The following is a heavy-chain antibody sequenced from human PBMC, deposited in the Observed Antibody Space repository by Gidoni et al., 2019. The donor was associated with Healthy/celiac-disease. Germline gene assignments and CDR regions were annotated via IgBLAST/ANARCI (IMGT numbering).Heavy chain of an antibody. V-gene: IGHV4-34*01. Sequence: QVQLQQWGGGLLKPSETLSLTCAVYGGSFSGYYWSWIRQPPGRGLEWIGEINHSGSTNYNPSIKSRVTIPVDTTKNQFSLKLSSVTAADTAVYYCSRGSSGYCARRWFDPWGQGTLVTVSS. CDR1: GGSFSGYY. CDR3: SRGSSGYCARRWFDP. J-gene: IGHJ5*02. D-gene: IGHD3-22*01. CDR2: INHSGST.